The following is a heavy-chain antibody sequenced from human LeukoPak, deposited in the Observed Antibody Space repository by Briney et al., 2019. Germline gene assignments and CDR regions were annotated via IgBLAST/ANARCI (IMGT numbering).Heavy chain of an antibody. CDR3: ARGPTNGQAFDY. CDR2: IREDGSEE. V-gene: IGHV3-7*01. CDR1: GFTFSSYG. Sequence: PGGSLRLSCAASGFTFSSYGMHWVRQAPGKGLEWVASIREDGSEETSVDSVKGRFTISRDNAKNSLYLQMDSLRAEDTAVYYCARGPTNGQAFDYWGQGTLVSVSS. J-gene: IGHJ4*02. D-gene: IGHD2-8*01.